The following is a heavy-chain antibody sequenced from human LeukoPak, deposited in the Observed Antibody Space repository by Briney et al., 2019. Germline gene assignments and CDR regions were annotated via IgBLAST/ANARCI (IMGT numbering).Heavy chain of an antibody. CDR3: ARDLSGELAGSMDV. J-gene: IGHJ6*03. V-gene: IGHV4-4*07. CDR1: GGSISSYY. CDR2: IYTSGST. Sequence: SETLSLTCTVSGGSISSYYWSWIRQPAGKGLEWIGRIYTSGSTNYNPSLKSRVTMSVDTSKNQFSLKLNSVTAADTAVYYCARDLSGELAGSMDVWGKGTTVTVSS. D-gene: IGHD6-19*01.